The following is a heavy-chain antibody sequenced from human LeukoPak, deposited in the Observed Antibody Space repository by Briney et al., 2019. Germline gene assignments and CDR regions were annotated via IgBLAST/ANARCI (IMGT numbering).Heavy chain of an antibody. V-gene: IGHV4-59*01. Sequence: SETLSLTCTVSGESISGFYWTWIRQPPGKGLEWIGYIYYSGSTNYNPSLKSRVTISVDTSKNQFSLKLSSVTAADTAVYYCARGVVIAPQTFDYWGEGTLVTVSS. CDR1: GESISGFY. J-gene: IGHJ4*02. CDR3: ARGVVIAPQTFDY. CDR2: IYYSGST. D-gene: IGHD2-21*01.